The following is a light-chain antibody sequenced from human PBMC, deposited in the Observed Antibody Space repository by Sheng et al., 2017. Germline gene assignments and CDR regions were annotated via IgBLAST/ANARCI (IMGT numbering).Light chain of an antibody. CDR2: EVN. Sequence: QSALTQPASVSGSPGQSVAISCTGTSSDIGGHNHVSWFQQHPGKAPKLIIYEVNQRPSGVPDRFSGSRSGNTASLTVSGLQAEDEADYHCCAYAGNSKWVFGGGTKLTVL. CDR1: SSDIGGHNH. V-gene: IGLV2-8*01. CDR3: CAYAGNSKWV. J-gene: IGLJ3*02.